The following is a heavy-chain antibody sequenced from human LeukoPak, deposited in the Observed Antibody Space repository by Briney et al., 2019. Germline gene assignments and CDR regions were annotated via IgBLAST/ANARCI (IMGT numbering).Heavy chain of an antibody. Sequence: PGGSLRLSCAASGFTFSSYGMHWVRQAPGKGLEWVAVIWYDGSNKYYADSVKGRFTISRDNSKNTLYLQMNSLRAEDTAVYYCAKRGDCSGGRCYPLGYYFDSWGQGTLVTVSS. CDR3: AKRGDCSGGRCYPLGYYFDS. J-gene: IGHJ4*02. CDR1: GFTFSSYG. CDR2: IWYDGSNK. D-gene: IGHD2-15*01. V-gene: IGHV3-33*06.